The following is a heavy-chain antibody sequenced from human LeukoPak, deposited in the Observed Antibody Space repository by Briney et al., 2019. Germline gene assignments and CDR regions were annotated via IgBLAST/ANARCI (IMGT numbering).Heavy chain of an antibody. D-gene: IGHD3-22*01. J-gene: IGHJ3*02. CDR1: GFTFSSYA. Sequence: GGSLRLSCAASGFTFSSYAVSWVRQAPGKGLEWVSAISGSGGSTYYADSVKGRFTISRDNSKNTLYLQMNSLRAEDTAVYYCAKVWGLFTMINGAFDIWGQGTMVTVSS. CDR2: ISGSGGST. CDR3: AKVWGLFTMINGAFDI. V-gene: IGHV3-23*01.